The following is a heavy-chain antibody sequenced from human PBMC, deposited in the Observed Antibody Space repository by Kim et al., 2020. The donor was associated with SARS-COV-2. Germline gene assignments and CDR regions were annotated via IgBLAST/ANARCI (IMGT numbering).Heavy chain of an antibody. D-gene: IGHD3-9*01. CDR3: AKDRLYYDILTGYYTPKHYYYYYGMDV. J-gene: IGHJ6*02. CDR2: ISYDGSNK. CDR1: GFTFSSYG. V-gene: IGHV3-30*18. Sequence: GGSLRLSCAASGFTFSSYGMHWVRQAPGKGLEWVAVISYDGSNKYYADSVKGRFTIPRDNSKNTLYLQMNSLRAEDTAVYYCAKDRLYYDILTGYYTPKHYYYYYGMDVWGQGTTVTVSS.